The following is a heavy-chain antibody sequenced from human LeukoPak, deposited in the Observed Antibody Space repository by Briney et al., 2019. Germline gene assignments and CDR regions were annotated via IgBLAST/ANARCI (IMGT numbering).Heavy chain of an antibody. J-gene: IGHJ4*02. CDR1: GLTFSNAW. CDR2: IKQDGSEK. Sequence: GGSLRLSCAASGLTFSNAWMSWVRQAPGKGLEWVANIKQDGSEKYYVDSVKGRFTISRDNAKNSLYLQMNSLRAEDTAVYYCARTFYCSGGSCYSGYWGQGTLVTVSS. CDR3: ARTFYCSGGSCYSGY. V-gene: IGHV3-7*01. D-gene: IGHD2-15*01.